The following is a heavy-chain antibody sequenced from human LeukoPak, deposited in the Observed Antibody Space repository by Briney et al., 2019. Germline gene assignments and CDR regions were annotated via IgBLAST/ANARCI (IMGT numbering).Heavy chain of an antibody. CDR1: GFTFSSYD. J-gene: IGHJ3*02. CDR2: IGTAGDT. V-gene: IGHV3-13*01. CDR3: ARGSPYYYDSSGYYYWGAFDI. Sequence: GGSLRLSCAASGFTFSSYDMHWVRQATGKGLEWVSAIGTAGDTYYPGSVKGRFTISRENAKNSLYLQMNSLRAGDTAVYYCARGSPYYYDSSGYYYWGAFDIWGQGTMVTVSS. D-gene: IGHD3-22*01.